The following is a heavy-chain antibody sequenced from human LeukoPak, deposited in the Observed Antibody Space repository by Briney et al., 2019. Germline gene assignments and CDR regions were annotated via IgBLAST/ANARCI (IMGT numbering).Heavy chain of an antibody. Sequence: GGSLRLSCAASGFTFDDYGMSWVRQAPGKGLEWVSGINWNGGSTGYADSVKGRFTISRDNAKNSPYLQMNSLRAEDTALYYCARVHSSSWSENWFDPWGQGTLVTVSS. CDR3: ARVHSSSWSENWFDP. D-gene: IGHD6-13*01. V-gene: IGHV3-20*04. CDR2: INWNGGST. J-gene: IGHJ5*02. CDR1: GFTFDDYG.